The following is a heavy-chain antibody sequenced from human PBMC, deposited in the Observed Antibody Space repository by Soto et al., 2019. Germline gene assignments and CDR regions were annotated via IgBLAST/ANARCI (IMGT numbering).Heavy chain of an antibody. CDR2: IDPSDSYT. J-gene: IGHJ6*02. V-gene: IGHV5-10-1*01. CDR1: GYSFTSYW. D-gene: IGHD3-10*01. Sequence: LGESLKISCKGSGYSFTSYWISWVRQMPGKGLEWMGRIDPSDSYTNYSPSFQGHVTISADKSISTAYLQWSSLKASDTAMYYCAMYYYGSGSYYNDYYYGMDVWGQGTTVTVSS. CDR3: AMYYYGSGSYYNDYYYGMDV.